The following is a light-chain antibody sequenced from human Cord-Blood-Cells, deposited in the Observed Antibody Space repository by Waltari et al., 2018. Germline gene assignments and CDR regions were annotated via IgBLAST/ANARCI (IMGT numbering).Light chain of an antibody. J-gene: IGKJ2*01. Sequence: DIQMTQSLSTLSASVGDRVTITCRASQSISSWLAWYQQKQGKAPKLLIYDASSLESGVPSRFSGSGSGTEFTLTISSLQPDDFATYYCQQYNSYSPYTFGQGTKLEIK. V-gene: IGKV1-5*01. CDR3: QQYNSYSPYT. CDR1: QSISSW. CDR2: DAS.